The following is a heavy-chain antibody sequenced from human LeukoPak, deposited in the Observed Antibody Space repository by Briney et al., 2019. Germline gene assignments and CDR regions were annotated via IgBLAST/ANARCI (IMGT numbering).Heavy chain of an antibody. J-gene: IGHJ4*02. CDR3: ARKALLRYRNSGYFDY. CDR1: GGSISSSSYY. V-gene: IGHV4-39*07. Sequence: PSETLSLTCTVSGGSISSSSYYWGWIRQPPGKGLEWIGSIYYSGSTYYNPSLKSRVTISVDTSKNQFSLKLSSVTAADTAVYYCARKALLRYRNSGYFDYWGQGTLVTVSS. D-gene: IGHD3-9*01. CDR2: IYYSGST.